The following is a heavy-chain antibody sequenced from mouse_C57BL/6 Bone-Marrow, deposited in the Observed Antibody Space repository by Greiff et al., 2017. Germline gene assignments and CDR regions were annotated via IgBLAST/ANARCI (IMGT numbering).Heavy chain of an antibody. J-gene: IGHJ1*03. CDR2: IWWDDDK. D-gene: IGHD2-4*01. Sequence: QVTLKVSGPGILQPSQTLSLTCSFSGFSLSTFGMGVGWIRQPSGKGLEWLAHIWWDDDKYYNPALKSRLTISKDTSKNQVFLKLANVDTADTATYYCARIERDYESSYWYFDVWGTGTTVTVSS. V-gene: IGHV8-8*01. CDR3: ARIERDYESSYWYFDV. CDR1: GFSLSTFGMG.